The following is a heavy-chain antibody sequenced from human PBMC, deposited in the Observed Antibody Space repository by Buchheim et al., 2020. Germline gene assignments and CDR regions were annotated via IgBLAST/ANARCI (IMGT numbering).Heavy chain of an antibody. V-gene: IGHV3-66*01. CDR2: IYGNDDP. CDR3: ARDTSSPARADW. CDR1: GFSVSSNY. D-gene: IGHD3/OR15-3a*01. J-gene: IGHJ4*02. Sequence: EEKLVESGGGLAQPGGSLRLSCAASGFSVSSNYMNWVRQPPGKGLEWVSLIYGNDDPKYTDSAKGRFTISRDDSQNIVFLHMNRLRVEDTAVYYCARDTSSPARADWWGRGTL.